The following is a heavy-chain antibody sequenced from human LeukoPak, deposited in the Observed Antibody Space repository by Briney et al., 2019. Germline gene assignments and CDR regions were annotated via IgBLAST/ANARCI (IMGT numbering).Heavy chain of an antibody. V-gene: IGHV1-18*01. Sequence: ASVKVSCKASGYTFTTYGISWVRQAPGQELEWMGWINANNGDTHYAQKLQGRITMTTDTSTSTVYMELRSLRSDDTAVYYSTRDFVLLTSYDVFENWGQGTLVTVSS. J-gene: IGHJ4*02. D-gene: IGHD3-3*01. CDR2: INANNGDT. CDR1: GYTFTTYG. CDR3: TRDFVLLTSYDVFEN.